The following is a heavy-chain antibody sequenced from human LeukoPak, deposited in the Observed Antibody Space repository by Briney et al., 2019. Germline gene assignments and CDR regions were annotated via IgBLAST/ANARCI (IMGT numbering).Heavy chain of an antibody. V-gene: IGHV4-4*07. Sequence: SETLSLTCTVSGGSISSYYWSWIRQPAGKGLEWIGRIYTSGSTNYNPSLKSRVTMSVDTSKNQFSLKLSSVTAADTAVYYCARVPRPFGELLRNGMDVWGQGTTVTVSS. CDR3: ARVPRPFGELLRNGMDV. CDR2: IYTSGST. D-gene: IGHD3-10*01. CDR1: GGSISSYY. J-gene: IGHJ6*02.